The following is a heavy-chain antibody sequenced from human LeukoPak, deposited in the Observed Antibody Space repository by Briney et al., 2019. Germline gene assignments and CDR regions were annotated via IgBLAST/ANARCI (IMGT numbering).Heavy chain of an antibody. CDR3: ATSRSTATSARGLFDF. Sequence: GGSLRLSCVASRFIFSNYDMSRVRQAPGQGLEWVSSISYNGGTTFYAKSVQGRFTISRDNSHSTLYLQMNRLTAEDTAFYYCATSRSTATSARGLFDFWGQGTLVTVSS. D-gene: IGHD2-8*02. CDR1: RFIFSNYD. J-gene: IGHJ4*01. CDR2: ISYNGGTT. V-gene: IGHV3-23*01.